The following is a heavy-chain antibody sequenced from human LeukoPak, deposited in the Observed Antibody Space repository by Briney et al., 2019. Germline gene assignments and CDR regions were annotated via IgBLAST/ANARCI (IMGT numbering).Heavy chain of an antibody. CDR1: GYTFTSYD. CDR2: MNPNSGNT. V-gene: IGHV1-8*03. CDR3: ARVYCSSTSCYTPFDY. Sequence: GASVKVSCKASGYTFTSYDINWVRQATGQGLEWMGWMNPNSGNTGYAQKFQGRVTITRNTSISTAYMELSSLRSEDTAVYYCARVYCSSTSCYTPFDYWGQGTLVTVSS. D-gene: IGHD2-2*02. J-gene: IGHJ4*02.